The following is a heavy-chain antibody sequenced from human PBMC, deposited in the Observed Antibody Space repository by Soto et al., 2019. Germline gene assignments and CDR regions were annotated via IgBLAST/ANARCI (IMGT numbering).Heavy chain of an antibody. D-gene: IGHD2-15*01. CDR1: GFTFSSYG. CDR2: IWYDGSNK. J-gene: IGHJ4*02. Sequence: GGSLRLSCAASGFTFSSYGMHWVRQAPGKGLEWVAVIWYDGSNKYYADSVKGRFTISRDNSKNTLYLQMNSLRAEDTAVYYCARVIGYCSGGSCHLDYWGQGTLVTVSS. V-gene: IGHV3-33*01. CDR3: ARVIGYCSGGSCHLDY.